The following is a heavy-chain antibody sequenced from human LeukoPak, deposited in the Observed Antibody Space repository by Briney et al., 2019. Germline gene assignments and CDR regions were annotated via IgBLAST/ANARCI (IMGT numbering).Heavy chain of an antibody. Sequence: PGGSLRLSCAASGFTFSDYNMNWVRQAPGKGLEWVSYISGSSSPIYYADSVKGRFTIFRDNAKNSLYLQMNSLRAEDTAVYYCARVLAVAGYFYYFSMDVWGKGTTVSVSS. CDR1: GFTFSDYN. CDR2: ISGSSSPI. D-gene: IGHD6-19*01. J-gene: IGHJ6*03. V-gene: IGHV3-48*01. CDR3: ARVLAVAGYFYYFSMDV.